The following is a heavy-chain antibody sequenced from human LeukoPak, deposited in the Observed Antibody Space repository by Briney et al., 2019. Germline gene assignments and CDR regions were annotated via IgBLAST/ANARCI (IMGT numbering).Heavy chain of an antibody. CDR1: GYTFTGYY. CDR2: INPNSGGT. J-gene: IGHJ4*02. Sequence: ASVKVSCTASGYTFTGYYMHWVRQAPGQGVEWMGWINPNSGGTNYAQKFQGSVTMTRDTSISTAYMELSRLRSDDTAVYYCARVNYDFLSGYYNSWGQGTLVTVSS. D-gene: IGHD3-3*01. CDR3: ARVNYDFLSGYYNS. V-gene: IGHV1-2*02.